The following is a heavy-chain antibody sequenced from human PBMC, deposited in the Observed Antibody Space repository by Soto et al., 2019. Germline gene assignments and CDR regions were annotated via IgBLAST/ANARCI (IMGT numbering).Heavy chain of an antibody. CDR1: GGTFSSYA. V-gene: IGHV1-69*06. D-gene: IGHD1-26*01. J-gene: IGHJ6*02. CDR2: IIPIFGTA. CDR3: ARDSGLNPRGWQLDYYGMDV. Sequence: QVQLVQSGAEVKKPGSSVKVSCKASGGTFSSYAISWVRQAPGQGLEWMGGIIPIFGTANYAQKFQGRVTITADKSTSTAYMELSSLRSEDTAVYYCARDSGLNPRGWQLDYYGMDVWGQGTTVTVSS.